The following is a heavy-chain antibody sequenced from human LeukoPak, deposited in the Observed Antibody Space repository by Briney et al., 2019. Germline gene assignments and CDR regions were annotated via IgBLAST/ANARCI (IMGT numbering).Heavy chain of an antibody. D-gene: IGHD3-3*01. CDR1: GFTFSNYT. CDR3: AKSVARAPGLRFLEWANWFDP. CDR2: ITYSSKTI. J-gene: IGHJ5*02. V-gene: IGHV3-48*04. Sequence: GGSLRLSCAASGFTFSNYTMSWVRQAPGKGLEWVSYITYSSKTIYYADSVKGRFAISRDNAKNSLYLQMNNLKAEDTAVYYCAKSVARAPGLRFLEWANWFDPWGQGTLVTVSS.